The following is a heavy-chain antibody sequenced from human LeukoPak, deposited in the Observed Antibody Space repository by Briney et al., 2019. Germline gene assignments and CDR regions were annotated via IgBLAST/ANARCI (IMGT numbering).Heavy chain of an antibody. CDR2: IYYSGST. J-gene: IGHJ5*02. CDR3: AKYVSTGWFDP. D-gene: IGHD3-16*01. CDR1: GGSISSYC. Sequence: SETLSLTCTVSGGSISSYCWSWIRQPPGKGLEWIGYIYYSGSTTYNPSLKSRVTISVDTSKNQFSLKLSSVTAADTAVYYCAKYVSTGWFDPWGQGTLVTVSS. V-gene: IGHV4-59*08.